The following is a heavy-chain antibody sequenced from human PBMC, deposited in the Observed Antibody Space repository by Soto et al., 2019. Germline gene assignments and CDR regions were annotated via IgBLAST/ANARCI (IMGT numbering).Heavy chain of an antibody. D-gene: IGHD2-8*01. V-gene: IGHV4-59*11. CDR1: GGSISRHY. J-gene: IGHJ5*02. CDR3: ARERSTYGGGGTGEVKANWGAP. Sequence: PSETLSHTCSVSGGSISRHYWSWIRQPPGKGLEWIGYAYYSGDTGYNPSLQSRVTMAVDTSKNQVSLKLTSVTAADTAVYYCARERSTYGGGGTGEVKANWGAPWGKGPLVTVS. CDR2: AYYSGDT.